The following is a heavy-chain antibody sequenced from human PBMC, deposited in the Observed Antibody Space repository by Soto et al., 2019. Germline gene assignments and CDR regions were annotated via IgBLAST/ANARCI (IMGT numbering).Heavy chain of an antibody. CDR3: ARDMHAGFTHYFDP. CDR1: GYTFTSYV. V-gene: IGHV1-18*01. D-gene: IGHD1-26*01. Sequence: ASVKVSCKASGYTFTSYVITWVRQAPGQGLEWMGWISGNNGITNYAQKFQGRVTMTTDPSTSTAYMELRSLRYDDTAVYYCARDMHAGFTHYFDPWGQGTLVTVSS. J-gene: IGHJ5*02. CDR2: ISGNNGIT.